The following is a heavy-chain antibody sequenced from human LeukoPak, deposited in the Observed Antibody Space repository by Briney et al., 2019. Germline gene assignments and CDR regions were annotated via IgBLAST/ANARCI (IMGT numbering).Heavy chain of an antibody. CDR3: ARESLGSGSYSRFAFDI. CDR1: GFTVSRNY. J-gene: IGHJ3*02. CDR2: IYSGGRT. V-gene: IGHV3-66*01. D-gene: IGHD1-26*01. Sequence: PGGSLRLSCAASGFTVSRNYMSWVRQAPGKGLEWVSVIYSGGRTYYADSVKGRFTISRDNSKNTLYLQMNSLRAEETAVYYCARESLGSGSYSRFAFDIWGQGTMVTVSS.